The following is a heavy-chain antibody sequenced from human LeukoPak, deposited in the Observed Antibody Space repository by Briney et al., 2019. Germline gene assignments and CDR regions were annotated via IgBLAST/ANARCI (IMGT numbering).Heavy chain of an antibody. V-gene: IGHV3-21*01. J-gene: IGHJ3*02. Sequence: PGGSLRLSCAASGFTFSSYSMTWVRQAPGKGLEWVSSISSSRSYIYYADSVKGRFTISRDNAKNSLYLQMNSLRAEDTAVYYCARVGYYDILTGSIDAFDIWGQGTMVTVSS. D-gene: IGHD3-9*01. CDR2: ISSSRSYI. CDR3: ARVGYYDILTGSIDAFDI. CDR1: GFTFSSYS.